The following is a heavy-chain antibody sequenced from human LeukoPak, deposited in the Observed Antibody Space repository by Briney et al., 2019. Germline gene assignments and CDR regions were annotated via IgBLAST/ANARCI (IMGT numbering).Heavy chain of an antibody. CDR2: IYPGDSDT. D-gene: IGHD1-20*01. CDR1: GYRFTNYW. V-gene: IGHV5-51*01. CDR3: ARRYNWNPRASAFDI. Sequence: GESLKISCKGSGYRFTNYWISWVRQMPGKGLEWMGIIYPGDSDTRYSPSFQGQVTISADKSISTAYLQWSSLKASDTAMYYCARRYNWNPRASAFDIWGQGTMVTVSS. J-gene: IGHJ3*02.